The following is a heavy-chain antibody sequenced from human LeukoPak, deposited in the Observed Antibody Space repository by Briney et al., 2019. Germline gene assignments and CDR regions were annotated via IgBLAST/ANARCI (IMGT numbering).Heavy chain of an antibody. CDR1: GGTFSSYA. J-gene: IGHJ4*02. D-gene: IGHD3-22*01. V-gene: IGHV1-69*04. CDR3: AREELYYYDSSGYLDDY. CDR2: IIPILGIA. Sequence: SVKVSCKASGGTFSSYAISWVRQAPGQGLEWMGRIIPILGIANYAQKFQGRVTITADKSTSTAYMELSSLRSEDTAVYYCAREELYYYDSSGYLDDYWGQGTLVTVSS.